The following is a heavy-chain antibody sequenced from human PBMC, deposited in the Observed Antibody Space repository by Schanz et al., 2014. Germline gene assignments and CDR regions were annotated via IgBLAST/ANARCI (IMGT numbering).Heavy chain of an antibody. CDR3: AKAEYDILTDSYSRLDP. CDR1: GYTFTTYV. V-gene: IGHV1-18*01. D-gene: IGHD3-9*01. CDR2: ISVYTGNT. Sequence: QVQLVQSGAEVKKPGASVRVSCKASGYTFTTYVMSWVRQAPGQGLEWVGWISVYTGNTKYGQKVQGRVTMTADTSTNTAYMELRSLRSDDTAVYYCAKAEYDILTDSYSRLDPWGQGTLVTVSS. J-gene: IGHJ5*02.